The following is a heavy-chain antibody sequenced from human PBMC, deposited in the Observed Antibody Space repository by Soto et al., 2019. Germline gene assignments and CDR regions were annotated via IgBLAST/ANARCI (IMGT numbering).Heavy chain of an antibody. Sequence: QLQLQESGPGLVKPSETLSLTCTVSGGSISSSSYYWGWIRQPPGKGLEWIGSIYYSGSTYYNPSLKSRVTISVDTSKNLFSRKLSSVTAADTAVYYCARRDIAAAYAFGFDYWGQGTLVTVSS. J-gene: IGHJ4*02. D-gene: IGHD6-13*01. CDR2: IYYSGST. CDR1: GGSISSSSYY. CDR3: ARRDIAAAYAFGFDY. V-gene: IGHV4-39*01.